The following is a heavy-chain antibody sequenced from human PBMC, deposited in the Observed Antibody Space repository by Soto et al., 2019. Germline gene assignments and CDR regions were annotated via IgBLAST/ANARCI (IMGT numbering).Heavy chain of an antibody. Sequence: EVQLMESGGGLVKPGESLRLSCVASGMTLSNAWMSWVRQAPGKGLEWVGHIKSETDGGATDYAASVKGRFIFSRDDSKNTLYVQMTSLKTEDTGVYFCTTGRRHWGQGTRVTVS. CDR3: TTGRRH. J-gene: IGHJ4*02. D-gene: IGHD1-26*01. CDR1: GMTLSNAW. V-gene: IGHV3-15*01. CDR2: IKSETDGGAT.